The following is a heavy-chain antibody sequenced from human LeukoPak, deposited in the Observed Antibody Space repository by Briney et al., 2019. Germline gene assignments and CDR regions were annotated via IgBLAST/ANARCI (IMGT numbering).Heavy chain of an antibody. V-gene: IGHV3-23*01. CDR2: ISGSGGST. D-gene: IGHD1-1*01. Sequence: GGSLRLSCAASGFTFSSYAMSWVRQSPGKGLEWVSSISGSGGSTYYADSVKGRFTISRDNSKNTLYLQMNSLRAEDTAVYYCAKQPRELEPNWFDPWGQGTLVTVSS. CDR3: AKQPRELEPNWFDP. J-gene: IGHJ5*02. CDR1: GFTFSSYA.